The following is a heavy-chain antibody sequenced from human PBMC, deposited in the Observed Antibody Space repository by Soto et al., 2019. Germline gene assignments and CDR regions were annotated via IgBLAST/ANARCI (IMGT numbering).Heavy chain of an antibody. J-gene: IGHJ4*02. CDR3: ARRHLGLDLWFGEFFDY. CDR1: GGSISSSSYY. D-gene: IGHD3-10*01. V-gene: IGHV4-39*01. CDR2: IYYSGST. Sequence: SETLSLTCTVSGGSISSSSYYWGWIRQPPGKGLEWIGSIYYSGSTYYNPSLKSRVTISVDTSKNQFSLKPSSVTAADTAVYYCARRHLGLDLWFGEFFDYWGQGTLVTVSS.